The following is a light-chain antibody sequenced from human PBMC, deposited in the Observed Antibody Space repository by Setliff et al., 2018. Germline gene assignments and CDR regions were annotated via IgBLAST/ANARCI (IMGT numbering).Light chain of an antibody. V-gene: IGLV2-14*01. CDR1: SSDVGGYNY. Sequence: SALTQPASVSGSPGQSITISCTGTSSDVGGYNYVSWYQQHPGKAPKLMIYEVSNRPSGVSNRFSGSKSGNTASLTISGLQAEDEADYYCSSYRSSTRYAFGTGTKVTVL. CDR2: EVS. CDR3: SSYRSSTRYA. J-gene: IGLJ1*01.